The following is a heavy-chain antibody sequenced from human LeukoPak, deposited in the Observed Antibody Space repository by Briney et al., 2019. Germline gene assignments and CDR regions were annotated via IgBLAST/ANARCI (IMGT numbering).Heavy chain of an antibody. CDR2: IKQDGSEK. D-gene: IGHD6-19*01. Sequence: GGSLRLSCAASGFTFSSYWMSWVRQAPGKGLEWVANIKQDGSEKYYVDSVKGRFTISRDNAKNSLYLQMKSLRAEDTAVYYCARGGYSSGYPYYMDVWGKGTTVTVSS. CDR1: GFTFSSYW. CDR3: ARGGYSSGYPYYMDV. J-gene: IGHJ6*03. V-gene: IGHV3-7*01.